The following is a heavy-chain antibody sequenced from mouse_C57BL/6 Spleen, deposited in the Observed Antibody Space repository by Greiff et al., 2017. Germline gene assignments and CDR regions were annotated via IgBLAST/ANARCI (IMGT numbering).Heavy chain of an antibody. J-gene: IGHJ2*01. CDR2: IYPGSGNT. CDR3: ARQDWDKGAFDY. CDR1: GYTFTDYY. Sequence: QVQLKQSGAELVRPGASVKLSCKASGYTFTDYYINWVKQRPGQGLEWIARIYPGSGNTYYNEKFKGKATLTAEKSSSTAYMQLSSLTSEDSAVYFCARQDWDKGAFDYWGQGTTLTVSS. V-gene: IGHV1-76*01. D-gene: IGHD4-1*01.